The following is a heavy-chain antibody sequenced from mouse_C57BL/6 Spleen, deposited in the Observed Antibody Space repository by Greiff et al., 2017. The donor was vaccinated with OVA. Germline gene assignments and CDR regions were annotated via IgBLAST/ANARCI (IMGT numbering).Heavy chain of an antibody. CDR1: GYSITSDY. CDR3: ARRPHSIYWYFDV. J-gene: IGHJ1*03. Sequence: EVHLVESGPGLAKPSQTLSLTCSVTGYSITSDYWNWIRKFPGNKLEYMGYISYSGSTYYNPSLKSRISITRDTSKNQYYLQLNSVTTEDTATYYCARRPHSIYWYFDVWGTGTTVTVSS. CDR2: ISYSGST. D-gene: IGHD2-10*02. V-gene: IGHV3-8*01.